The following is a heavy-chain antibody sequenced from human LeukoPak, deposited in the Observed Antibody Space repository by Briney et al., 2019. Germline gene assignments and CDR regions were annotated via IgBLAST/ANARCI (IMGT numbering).Heavy chain of an antibody. CDR2: IRYDGSNK. V-gene: IGHV3-30*02. Sequence: GGSLRLSCVASGFTFSSYAMHWVRQAPGKGLEWVAFIRYDGSNKYYADSVKGRFTISRDNSKNTLYLQMNSLRAEDTAVYYCAKDSYDSSGYYYYYYYMDVWGKGTTVTISS. D-gene: IGHD3-22*01. CDR1: GFTFSSYA. CDR3: AKDSYDSSGYYYYYYYMDV. J-gene: IGHJ6*03.